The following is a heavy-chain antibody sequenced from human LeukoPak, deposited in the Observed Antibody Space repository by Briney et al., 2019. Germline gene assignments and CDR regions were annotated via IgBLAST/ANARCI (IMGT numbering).Heavy chain of an antibody. CDR3: ARKRITIFGVVTRNYYYYYGMDV. Sequence: SETLSLTCTVSGGSISSYYWSWIRQPPGKGLEWIGYIYYSGSTNYNPSLKSRVTISVDTSKNQFSLKLSSVPAADTAVYYCARKRITIFGVVTRNYYYYYGMDVWGQGTTVTVSS. CDR2: IYYSGST. V-gene: IGHV4-59*12. D-gene: IGHD3-3*01. J-gene: IGHJ6*02. CDR1: GGSISSYY.